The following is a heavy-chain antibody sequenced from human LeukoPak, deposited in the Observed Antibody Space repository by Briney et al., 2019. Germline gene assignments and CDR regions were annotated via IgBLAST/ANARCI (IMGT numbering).Heavy chain of an antibody. CDR2: ICTSGST. CDR1: GCSISSYC. J-gene: IGHJ4*02. V-gene: IGHV4-4*07. CDR3: AEGGQWLRV. Sequence: SETLSLTCTVSGCSISSYCWSCIRQPAGKGLEWIGRICTSGSTNYNPSLKSRVTMSVDTSKNQFSLKLSSVTAADTAVYYCAEGGQWLRVWGQGTLVTVSS. D-gene: IGHD6-19*01.